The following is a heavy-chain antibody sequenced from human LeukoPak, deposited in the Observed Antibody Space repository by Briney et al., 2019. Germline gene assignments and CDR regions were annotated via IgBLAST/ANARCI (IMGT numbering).Heavy chain of an antibody. V-gene: IGHV3-48*03. J-gene: IGHJ4*02. CDR3: ATFYSSGWEPLFDH. CDR1: GFTFSNYE. D-gene: IGHD6-19*01. Sequence: GGSLRLSCAASGFTFSNYEMNWVRQAPGKGLEWVSYISSSGSTIHYADSVKGRFTISRDNAKNSLYLQMDSLRAEDTAVYFCATFYSSGWEPLFDHWGQGTLVTVSS. CDR2: ISSSGSTI.